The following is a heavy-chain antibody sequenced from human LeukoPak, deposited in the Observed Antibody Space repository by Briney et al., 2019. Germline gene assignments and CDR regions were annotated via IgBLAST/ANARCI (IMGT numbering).Heavy chain of an antibody. D-gene: IGHD1-14*01. J-gene: IGHJ5*02. CDR2: IYHDHSI. CDR3: ARKPDSKNWFDP. Sequence: SETLSLTCAVSGYSISSSNWWGWIRQPPAKGLEWIGYIYHDHSIYYNPSLRGRLAMSVDTSKNQFSLRLNSVTAVDTAVYFCARKPDSKNWFDPWGQGTLVSVSS. CDR1: GYSISSSNW. V-gene: IGHV4-28*05.